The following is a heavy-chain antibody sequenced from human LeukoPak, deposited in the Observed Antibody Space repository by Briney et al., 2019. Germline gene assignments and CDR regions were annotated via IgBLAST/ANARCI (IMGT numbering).Heavy chain of an antibody. CDR2: ISYDGSNK. J-gene: IGHJ4*02. Sequence: PGRSLRLSCAASGFTFSSYGMHWVRQAPGKGLEWVAVISYDGSNKYYADSVKGRFIISRDNSKNTLYLQMNSLRAEDTAVYYCAKGPAYCGGDCHFDYWGQGTLVTVSS. CDR3: AKGPAYCGGDCHFDY. V-gene: IGHV3-30*18. D-gene: IGHD2-21*02. CDR1: GFTFSSYG.